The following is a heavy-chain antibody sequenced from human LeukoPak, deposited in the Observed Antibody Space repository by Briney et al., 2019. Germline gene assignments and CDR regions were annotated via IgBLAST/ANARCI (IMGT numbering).Heavy chain of an antibody. CDR2: ISWNSGNI. V-gene: IGHV3-9*03. Sequence: GRYLRLSCAASGFTFDDYPMHWLRQAPGKGLEGVSDISWNSGNIDYADSVRGRFTISRDNAKDSLYLQMNRLRAEDMDYYYCAKYDGREGLAATGFDYWGQGTLVTVSS. CDR3: AKYDGREGLAATGFDY. D-gene: IGHD6-25*01. CDR1: GFTFDDYP. J-gene: IGHJ4*02.